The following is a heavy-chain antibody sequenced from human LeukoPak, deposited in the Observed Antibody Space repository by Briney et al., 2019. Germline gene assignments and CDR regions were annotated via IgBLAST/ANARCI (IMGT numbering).Heavy chain of an antibody. V-gene: IGHV1-18*01. CDR1: GYTFTSYG. J-gene: IGHJ4*02. CDR3: ARVGVLTDYDFWSGYQPDY. CDR2: ISAYNGNT. Sequence: ASVKVSCKASGYTFTSYGISWVRQAPGQGLEWMGWISAYNGNTNYAQKLQGRVTMTTDTSTSTAYMELRSLRSDDTAVYYCARVGVLTDYDFWSGYQPDYWGQGTLVTVSS. D-gene: IGHD3-3*01.